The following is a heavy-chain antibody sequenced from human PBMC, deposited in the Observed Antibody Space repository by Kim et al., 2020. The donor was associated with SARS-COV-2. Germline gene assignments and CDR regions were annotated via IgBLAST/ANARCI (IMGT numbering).Heavy chain of an antibody. D-gene: IGHD6-13*01. V-gene: IGHV4-59*08. Sequence: SETLSLTCTVSGGSISSYYWSWIRQPPGKGLEWIGYIYYSGSTNYNPSLKSRVTISVDTSKNQFSLKLSSVTAADTAVYYCARRVAAAGLYYYYYMDVWG. CDR2: IYYSGST. CDR3: ARRVAAAGLYYYYYMDV. CDR1: GGSISSYY. J-gene: IGHJ6*03.